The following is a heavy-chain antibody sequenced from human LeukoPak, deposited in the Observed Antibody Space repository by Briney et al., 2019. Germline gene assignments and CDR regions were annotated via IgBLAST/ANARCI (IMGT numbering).Heavy chain of an antibody. J-gene: IGHJ4*02. D-gene: IGHD6-6*01. CDR3: AKDLRGSSSSELGY. CDR1: GFTFDDYA. V-gene: IGHV3-9*01. CDR2: ISWNSGSI. Sequence: GGSLRLSCAASGFTFDDYAMHWVRQAPGKGLEWVSGISWNSGSIGYADSVKGRFTISRDNAKNSLYLQMNSLRAEDTALYYCAKDLRGSSSSELGYWGQGTLVTVSS.